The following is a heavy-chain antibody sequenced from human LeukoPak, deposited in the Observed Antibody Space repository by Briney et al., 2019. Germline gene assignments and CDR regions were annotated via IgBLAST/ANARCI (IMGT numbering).Heavy chain of an antibody. CDR1: GDSMSSYY. D-gene: IGHD5-12*01. CDR2: IDYSGST. J-gene: IGHJ5*02. CDR3: ARPLGYSGYHGPPRGWFDP. Sequence: PSETLSVTCTVSGDSMSSYYWSWIRQPPGRGLEWIGNIDYSGSTNYNPSLKSRVTMSVDTSKSQFSLISLKLTSVTAADTAVYYCARPLGYSGYHGPPRGWFDPWGQGTLVTVSS. V-gene: IGHV4-59*08.